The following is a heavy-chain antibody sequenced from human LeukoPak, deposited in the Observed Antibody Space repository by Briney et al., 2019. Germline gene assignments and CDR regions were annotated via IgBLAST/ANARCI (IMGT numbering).Heavy chain of an antibody. CDR3: TRDPRLLDS. D-gene: IGHD6-6*01. Sequence: GGSLRLSCAASGFTVSSNYMTWIRQAPGKGLESVAYIAGNSQYINYADSVKGRFTISRDNAKNSLYLQMSSLRVEDTAVYYCTRDPRLLDSWGQGTLVTVSS. CDR2: IAGNSQYI. J-gene: IGHJ4*02. CDR1: GFTVSSNY. V-gene: IGHV3-11*06.